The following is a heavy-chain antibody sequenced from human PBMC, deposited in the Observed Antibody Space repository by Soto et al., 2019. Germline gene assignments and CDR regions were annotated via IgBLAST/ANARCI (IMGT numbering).Heavy chain of an antibody. D-gene: IGHD3-22*01. CDR3: AREGVYYDSSVLKGDNWFDP. J-gene: IGHJ5*02. V-gene: IGHV4-30-4*01. Sequence: SETLSLTCTVSGGSISSGDYYWSWIRQPPGKGLDWIGYIYYSGSTYYNPSLKSRVTISVDTSKNQFSLKLSSVTAADTAVYYCAREGVYYDSSVLKGDNWFDPWGQGTLVTVSS. CDR2: IYYSGST. CDR1: GGSISSGDYY.